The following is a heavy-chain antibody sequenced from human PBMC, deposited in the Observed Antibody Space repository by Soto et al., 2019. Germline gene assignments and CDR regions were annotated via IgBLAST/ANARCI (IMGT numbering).Heavy chain of an antibody. CDR2: ISSSSSYI. CDR1: GFTFSSYS. V-gene: IGHV3-21*01. CDR3: ARESRSSSSAFDI. Sequence: VGSLRLSCAASGFTFSSYSMNWVRQAPGKGLEWVSSISSSSSYIYYADSVKGRFTISRDNAKNSLYLQMNSLRAEDTAVYCCARESRSSSSAFDIWGQGTMVTVSS. J-gene: IGHJ3*02. D-gene: IGHD6-6*01.